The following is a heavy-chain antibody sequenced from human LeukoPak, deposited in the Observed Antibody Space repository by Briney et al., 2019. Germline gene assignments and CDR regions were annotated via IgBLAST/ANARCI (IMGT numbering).Heavy chain of an antibody. CDR1: GFTFGDYA. D-gene: IGHD3-16*01. V-gene: IGHV3-49*04. Sequence: GGSLRLSCTSSGFTFGDYAMSWVRQAPGKGLEWVGFIRGKAYGGTTEYAASVKGRFIISRDDSKSIAYLQMNSLKTEDTAVYYCIRGVWGGYWGQGTLVTVSS. CDR3: IRGVWGGY. J-gene: IGHJ4*02. CDR2: IRGKAYGGTT.